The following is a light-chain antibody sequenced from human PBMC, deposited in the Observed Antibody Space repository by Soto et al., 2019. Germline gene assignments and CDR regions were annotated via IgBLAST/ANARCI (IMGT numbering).Light chain of an antibody. CDR3: QRYGGPSWT. J-gene: IGKJ1*01. CDR2: GAS. Sequence: EIVLTQSPGTLSLSPGERATLSCRASQSVTSNYLAWYQQKPGQAPRLLIFGASSRATGIPDKFSGSGSGTDVTLTISRLEPDDFAVYYCQRYGGPSWTFGQATRVEIK. CDR1: QSVTSNY. V-gene: IGKV3-20*01.